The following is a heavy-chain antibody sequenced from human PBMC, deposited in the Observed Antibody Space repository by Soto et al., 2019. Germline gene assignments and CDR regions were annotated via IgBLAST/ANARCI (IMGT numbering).Heavy chain of an antibody. D-gene: IGHD3-3*01. CDR3: AREGYKAPTAICGVVTP. Sequence: QVQLVESGGGLVKPGGSLRLSCAASGFTFSDYYMSWIRQAPGKGLEWVSYISSSGSTIYYADSVKGRFTISRDTAKNSLYLQMNSLIAEDTAVYYCAREGYKAPTAICGVVTPWGQGTLVTVSS. J-gene: IGHJ5*02. CDR2: ISSSGSTI. V-gene: IGHV3-11*01. CDR1: GFTFSDYY.